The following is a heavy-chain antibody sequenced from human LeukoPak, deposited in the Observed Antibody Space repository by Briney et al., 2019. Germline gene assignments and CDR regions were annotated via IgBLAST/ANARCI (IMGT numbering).Heavy chain of an antibody. Sequence: PSETLSLTCTVSGGSISSYYWSWTRQPPGRALEGIGYIYYRGSTNSNPPLKSRVTIPLDTSKNRFSLKLSSVTAADTAVYYCARDAVPAAMAGANWFDPWGQGTLVTVSS. CDR3: ARDAVPAAMAGANWFDP. D-gene: IGHD2-2*01. CDR1: GGSISSYY. CDR2: IYYRGST. J-gene: IGHJ5*02. V-gene: IGHV4-59*01.